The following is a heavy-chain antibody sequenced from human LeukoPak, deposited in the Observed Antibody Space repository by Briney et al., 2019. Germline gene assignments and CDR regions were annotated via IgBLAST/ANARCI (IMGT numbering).Heavy chain of an antibody. CDR1: GDSVSSNSAA. CDR2: TYYRSKWYN. Sequence: SQTLSLTCAISGDSVSSNSAAWNWIRQSPSRGLEWLGRTYYRSKWYNDYAVSVKSRITINPDTSKNQFSLQLNSVTPEDTAVYYCARGLYSSSWGVYYYYYHMDVWGKGTTVTVSS. J-gene: IGHJ6*03. CDR3: ARGLYSSSWGVYYYYYHMDV. V-gene: IGHV6-1*01. D-gene: IGHD6-6*01.